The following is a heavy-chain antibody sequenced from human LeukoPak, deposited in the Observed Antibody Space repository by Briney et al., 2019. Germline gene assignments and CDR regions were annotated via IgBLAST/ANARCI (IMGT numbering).Heavy chain of an antibody. Sequence: PGGSLRLSCAASGFTFSSYAMNWVRQAPGKGLKWVSGISGSGDSTYYADSVKGRFTISRDSSKNTLYLQMNSLRAEDTVVYYCAKLDSVGAVAEYFQHWGQGTLVTVSS. J-gene: IGHJ1*01. CDR3: AKLDSVGAVAEYFQH. CDR1: GFTFSSYA. V-gene: IGHV3-23*01. D-gene: IGHD3-10*01. CDR2: ISGSGDST.